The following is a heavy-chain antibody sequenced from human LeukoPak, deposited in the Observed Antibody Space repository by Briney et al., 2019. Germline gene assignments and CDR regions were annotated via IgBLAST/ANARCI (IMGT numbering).Heavy chain of an antibody. CDR2: IYYSGST. V-gene: IGHV4-39*01. CDR1: GSSISSGGYY. CDR3: ARAGPWLLDY. D-gene: IGHD5-18*01. J-gene: IGHJ4*02. Sequence: SETLSLTCTVSGSSISSGGYYWGWIRQPPGKGLEWIGSIYYSGSTYYNPSLKSRVTISVDTSKNQFSLKLSSVTAADTAVYYCARAGPWLLDYWGQGTLVTVSS.